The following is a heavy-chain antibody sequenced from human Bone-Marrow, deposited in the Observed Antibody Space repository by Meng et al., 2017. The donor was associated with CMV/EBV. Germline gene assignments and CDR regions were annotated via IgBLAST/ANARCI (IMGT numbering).Heavy chain of an antibody. V-gene: IGHV1-2*02. Sequence: ASVKVSCKASGYTFTGYYMHWVRQAPGQGLEWMGWINPNSAGTNYAQKFQGRVTMTRNSSISTAYMELSRLRSEDTAVYYCARDIEGYCNSTSCYREGANYYYGMDVWGQGTTVTVSS. CDR3: ARDIEGYCNSTSCYREGANYYYGMDV. D-gene: IGHD2-2*02. J-gene: IGHJ6*02. CDR2: INPNSAGT. CDR1: GYTFTGYY.